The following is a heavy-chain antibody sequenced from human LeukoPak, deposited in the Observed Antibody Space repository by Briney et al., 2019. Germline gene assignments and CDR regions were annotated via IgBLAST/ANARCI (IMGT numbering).Heavy chain of an antibody. CDR3: ARYYYSSGHDWFDP. CDR1: GGSISSSSSY. V-gene: IGHV4-39*01. D-gene: IGHD3-10*01. Sequence: SETLSLTCSVSGGSISSSSSYWGWIRQPPGKGLEWIGSMYYGGNTYYNPSLKSRVTISVDTSKNQFSLNVNSVTAADTAVYYCARYYYSSGHDWFDPWGQGTLVIVSS. J-gene: IGHJ5*02. CDR2: MYYGGNT.